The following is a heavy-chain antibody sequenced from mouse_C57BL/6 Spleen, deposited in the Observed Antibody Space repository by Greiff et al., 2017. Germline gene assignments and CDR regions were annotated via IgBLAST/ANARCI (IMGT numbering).Heavy chain of an antibody. D-gene: IGHD2-3*01. V-gene: IGHV1-78*01. CDR1: GYTFTDHT. J-gene: IGHJ2*01. CDR2: IYPRDGST. CDR3: ATYDGYYVDFDY. Sequence: VKLMESDAELVKPGASVKISCKVSGYTFTDHTIHWMKQRPEQGLEWIGYIYPRDGSTKYNEKFKGKATLTADKSSSTAYMQLNSLTSEDSAVYFCATYDGYYVDFDYWGQGTTLTVSS.